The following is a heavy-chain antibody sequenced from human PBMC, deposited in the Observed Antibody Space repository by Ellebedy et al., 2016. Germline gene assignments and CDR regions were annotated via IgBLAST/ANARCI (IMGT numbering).Heavy chain of an antibody. CDR2: ISAYNGNT. V-gene: IGHV1-18*01. D-gene: IGHD3-3*01. CDR3: ARGNTIFGVVMRYYGMDV. J-gene: IGHJ6*02. Sequence: ASVKVSCXASGYTFTSYGISWVRQAPGQGLEWMGWISAYNGNTNYAQKFQGRVTITADKSTSTAYMELSSLRSEDTAVYYCARGNTIFGVVMRYYGMDVWGQGTTVTVSS. CDR1: GYTFTSYG.